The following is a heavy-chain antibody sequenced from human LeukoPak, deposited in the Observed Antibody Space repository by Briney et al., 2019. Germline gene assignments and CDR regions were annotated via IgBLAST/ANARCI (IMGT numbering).Heavy chain of an antibody. CDR1: GYTLTELS. Sequence: ASVKVSCKVSGYTLTELSMHWVRQAPGKGLEWMGGFDAEDGETIYAQKFQGRVTMTEDTSTDTAYMELSSLRSEDTAVYYCATDPYYDSSGYYFRFDPWGQGTLVTVSS. V-gene: IGHV1-24*01. D-gene: IGHD3-22*01. J-gene: IGHJ5*02. CDR3: ATDPYYDSSGYYFRFDP. CDR2: FDAEDGET.